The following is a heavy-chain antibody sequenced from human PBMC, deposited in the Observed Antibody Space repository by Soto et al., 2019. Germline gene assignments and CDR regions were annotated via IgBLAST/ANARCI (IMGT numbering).Heavy chain of an antibody. J-gene: IGHJ6*02. Sequence: QVQLVESGGGVVQPGRSLRLSCAASGFTFSSYGMHWVRQAPGKGLEWVAVIWYDGSNKYYADSVKGRFTISRDNSKNRLYVQMNSLRAEDTAVYYCARDTARAMVRIYYGMDVWGPGTTVTVSS. V-gene: IGHV3-33*01. CDR2: IWYDGSNK. CDR3: ARDTARAMVRIYYGMDV. CDR1: GFTFSSYG. D-gene: IGHD3-10*01.